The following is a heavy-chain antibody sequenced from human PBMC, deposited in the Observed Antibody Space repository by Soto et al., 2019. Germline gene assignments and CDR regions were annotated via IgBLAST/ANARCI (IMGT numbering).Heavy chain of an antibody. V-gene: IGHV1-18*01. J-gene: IGHJ5*01. CDR3: AKNGTTWFAS. CDR2: ISVLNGYA. D-gene: IGHD1-1*01. Sequence: QVQLVQSGPELKKPGASVKVSCKTSGYSFHNSGISWVRQAPGQGLEWMGWISVLNGYAHYGQKFQGRVIMTADTCTSTAYMELRGLSSDDTAMYYCAKNGTTWFASWGQGTPVTVSS. CDR1: GYSFHNSG.